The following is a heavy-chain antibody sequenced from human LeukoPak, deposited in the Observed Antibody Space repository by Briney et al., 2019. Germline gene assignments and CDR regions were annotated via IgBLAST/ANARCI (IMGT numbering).Heavy chain of an antibody. J-gene: IGHJ3*02. CDR1: GYTFINYG. V-gene: IGHV1-18*01. CDR3: ARRKLTGYGGHGAFDI. Sequence: ASVRVSCKASGYTFINYGITWVRHAPRQGLDWMGWTSAYISHTNYAQKFQGRITMTTDTSTSTAYMELRSLRSDDTAVYYCARRKLTGYGGHGAFDIWGQGTMVTVSS. D-gene: IGHD4-23*01. CDR2: TSAYISHT.